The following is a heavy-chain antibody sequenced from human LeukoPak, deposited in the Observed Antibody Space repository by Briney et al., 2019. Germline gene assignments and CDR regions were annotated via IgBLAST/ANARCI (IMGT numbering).Heavy chain of an antibody. J-gene: IGHJ4*02. V-gene: IGHV3-74*01. Sequence: GGSLRLSCAASGFTFSSYWMHWVRQAPGKGLVWVSRINSDGSSTSYADSVKGRFTTSRDNSKNTLYLQMNSLRAEDTAVYYCAKEVDGSGSYPDYWGQGTLVTVSS. CDR2: INSDGSST. CDR3: AKEVDGSGSYPDY. CDR1: GFTFSSYW. D-gene: IGHD3-10*01.